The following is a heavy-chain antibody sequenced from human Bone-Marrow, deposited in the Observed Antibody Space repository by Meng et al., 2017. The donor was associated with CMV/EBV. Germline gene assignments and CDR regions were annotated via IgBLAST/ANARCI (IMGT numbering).Heavy chain of an antibody. D-gene: IGHD2-2*02. Sequence: GESLKISCAASGFTFSSSSMNWVRQAPGKGLEWVSYISSSSSTIYYADSVKGRFTISRDNAKNSLYPQMNSLRAEDTSVYYCGRDSGYCSSTSCYSYDHYGMDVWGQGTTVTVSS. V-gene: IGHV3-48*04. CDR3: GRDSGYCSSTSCYSYDHYGMDV. CDR2: ISSSSSTI. CDR1: GFTFSSSS. J-gene: IGHJ6*02.